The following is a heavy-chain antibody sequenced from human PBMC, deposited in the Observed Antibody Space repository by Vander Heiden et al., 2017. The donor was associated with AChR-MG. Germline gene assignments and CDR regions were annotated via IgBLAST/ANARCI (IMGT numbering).Heavy chain of an antibody. CDR2: IYYSGST. V-gene: IGHV4-59*01. D-gene: IGHD1-1*01. Sequence: QVQLQESGPGLVKPSATLSLTCTVSGGSISSYYWSWIRQPPGKGLEWIGYIYYSGSTNYDPSLKSRVTISVDTSKNQFSLKLSSVTAADTAVYYCARANGAGRAIDYWGQGTLVTVSS. CDR1: GGSISSYY. CDR3: ARANGAGRAIDY. J-gene: IGHJ4*02.